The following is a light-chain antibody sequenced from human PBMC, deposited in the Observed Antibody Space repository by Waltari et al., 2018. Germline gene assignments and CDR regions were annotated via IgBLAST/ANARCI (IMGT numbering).Light chain of an antibody. Sequence: EIVLTQSPGTLSLSPGARATLSCRASQGVGKYLALYQQRPGQAPRLLLYHTSIRATGIPDRFSGSGYGTDFSLTISRLEPEDFAVYYCQKYDFLPATFGQGTTVEIK. CDR2: HTS. V-gene: IGKV3-20*01. CDR1: QGVGKY. CDR3: QKYDFLPAT. J-gene: IGKJ1*01.